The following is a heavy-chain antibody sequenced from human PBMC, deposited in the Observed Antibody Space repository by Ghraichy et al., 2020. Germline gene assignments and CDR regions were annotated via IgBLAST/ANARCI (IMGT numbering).Heavy chain of an antibody. J-gene: IGHJ4*02. CDR1: GFTFSTSW. V-gene: IGHV3-7*03. CDR2: INQDGSDK. CDR3: ARDPYHGSLDY. D-gene: IGHD2-2*01. Sequence: LSLTCVASGFTFSTSWMSWVRQAPGKGLEWVANINQDGSDKYYVASVRGRFTISRDNAKNSLYLQMNSLRAEDTAVYYCARDPYHGSLDYWGQGTLVTGSS.